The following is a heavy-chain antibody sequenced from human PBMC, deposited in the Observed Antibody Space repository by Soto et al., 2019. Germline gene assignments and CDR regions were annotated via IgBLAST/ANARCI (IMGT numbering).Heavy chain of an antibody. CDR1: GYTFSNYV. V-gene: IGHV1-18*01. J-gene: IGHJ6*02. CDR3: ARDIESVTAKHFFYYYAMDV. D-gene: IGHD2-8*01. Sequence: ASVKVSCKTSGYTFSNYVITLLLQAPVKRLEWLGWISLYSDDTNYAQNLQGRVSMTTDTSTSTAYMELRGLTFDDTAVYYCARDIESVTAKHFFYYYAMDVWGQGTTVTVSS. CDR2: ISLYSDDT.